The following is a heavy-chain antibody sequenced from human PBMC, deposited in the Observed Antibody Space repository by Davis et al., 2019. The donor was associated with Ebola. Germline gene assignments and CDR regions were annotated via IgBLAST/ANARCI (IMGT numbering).Heavy chain of an antibody. V-gene: IGHV1-8*01. Sequence: ASVKVSCKASGYTFTSYDINWVRQATGQGLEWMGWMNPNSGNTGYAQKFQGRVTMTRDKSTSTVYMELRSLRSDDTAVYYCARGLDFGDYTDYWGQGALVTVSS. CDR2: MNPNSGNT. CDR1: GYTFTSYD. D-gene: IGHD4-17*01. CDR3: ARGLDFGDYTDY. J-gene: IGHJ4*02.